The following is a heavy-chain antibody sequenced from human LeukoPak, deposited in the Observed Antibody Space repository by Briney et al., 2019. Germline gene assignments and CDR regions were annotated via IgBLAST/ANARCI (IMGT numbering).Heavy chain of an antibody. V-gene: IGHV3-23*01. Sequence: GGSLRLSCAASGFTFSSFAMTWVRQAPGRGLEWVSAITGSGDSTYYADSVKGRFTISRDNSKNTLYVQMNSLRAEDTAVYYCAKGGSSQPNYFNYWGQGTLVTVSS. D-gene: IGHD6-6*01. J-gene: IGHJ4*02. CDR2: ITGSGDST. CDR3: AKGGSSQPNYFNY. CDR1: GFTFSSFA.